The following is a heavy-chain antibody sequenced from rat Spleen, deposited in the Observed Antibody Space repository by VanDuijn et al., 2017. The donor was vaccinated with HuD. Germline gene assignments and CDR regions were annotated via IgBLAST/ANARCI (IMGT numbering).Heavy chain of an antibody. CDR2: MSYDGGRT. D-gene: IGHD1-9*01. CDR3: TTGGYYGYNYVMDA. V-gene: IGHV5-20*01. CDR1: GFTFSDYY. J-gene: IGHJ4*01. Sequence: EVQLVESGGGLVQPGRSLKLSCAASGFTFSDYYMAWVRQAPTKGLEWVATMSYDGGRTYYPDSVKGRFTISRDTAQNILYLQMNSPRSEDTATYYCTTGGYYGYNYVMDAWGQGASVTVSS.